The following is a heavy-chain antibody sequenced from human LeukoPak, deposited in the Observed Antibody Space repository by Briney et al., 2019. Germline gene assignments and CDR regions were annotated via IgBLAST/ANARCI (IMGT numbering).Heavy chain of an antibody. CDR1: GYSISSGYY. CDR2: IYYSGST. Sequence: SETLSLTCSVSGYSISSGYYWGWIRQPPGKGLEWIGSIYYSGSTYYNPSLKSRVTISVDTSKNQFSLKLSSVTAADTAVYYCARMGFDGYNFDYWGQGTLVTVSS. V-gene: IGHV4-38-2*02. D-gene: IGHD5-24*01. CDR3: ARMGFDGYNFDY. J-gene: IGHJ4*02.